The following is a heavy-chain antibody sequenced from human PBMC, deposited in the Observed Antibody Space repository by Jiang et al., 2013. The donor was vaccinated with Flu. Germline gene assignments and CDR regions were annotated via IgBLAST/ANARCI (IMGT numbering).Heavy chain of an antibody. J-gene: IGHJ3*02. CDR1: GFTFSSYS. CDR3: AREDPVWAVAGPFTFDAFDI. D-gene: IGHD6-19*01. CDR2: ISSSSSYI. Sequence: VQLLESGGGPVKPGGSLRLSCAASGFTFSSYSMNWVRQAPGKGLEWVSSISSSSSYIYYADSVKGRFTISRDNAKNSLYLQMNSLRAEDTAVYYCAREDPVWAVAGPFTFDAFDIWGQGTMVTVSS. V-gene: IGHV3-21*01.